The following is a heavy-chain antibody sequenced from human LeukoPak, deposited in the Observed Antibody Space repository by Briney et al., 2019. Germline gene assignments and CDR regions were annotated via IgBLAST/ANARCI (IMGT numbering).Heavy chain of an antibody. CDR3: ARVPGGRSGYYRD. V-gene: IGHV1-69*06. Sequence: SVKVSCKASGGTFSSYAISWVRQAPGQGLEWMGGIIPIFGTANYAQKFQGRVTITADKSTSTAYMELSSLRAEDTAVYYCARVPGGRSGYYRDWGQGTLVTVSS. CDR1: GGTFSSYA. D-gene: IGHD3-22*01. CDR2: IIPIFGTA. J-gene: IGHJ4*02.